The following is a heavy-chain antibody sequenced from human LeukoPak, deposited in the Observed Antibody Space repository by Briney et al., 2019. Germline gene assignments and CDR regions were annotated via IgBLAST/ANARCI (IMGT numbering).Heavy chain of an antibody. Sequence: ASVKVSCKASGYTFTGYYMHWVRQAPGQGLEWMGWINPNSGGTNYAQKFQGRVTMTRDTSISTAYMELSRLRSDDTAVYYCARVAMITFGGVIVLDAFDIWGQGTMVTVSS. J-gene: IGHJ3*02. CDR3: ARVAMITFGGVIVLDAFDI. V-gene: IGHV1-2*02. CDR2: INPNSGGT. CDR1: GYTFTGYY. D-gene: IGHD3-16*02.